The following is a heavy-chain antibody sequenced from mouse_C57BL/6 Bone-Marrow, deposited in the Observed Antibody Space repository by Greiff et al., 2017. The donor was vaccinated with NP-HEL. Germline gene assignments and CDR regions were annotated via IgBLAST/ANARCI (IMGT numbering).Heavy chain of an antibody. CDR3: ARGNYGSYYFDY. Sequence: QQPGQGLEWLGEIDPSDSYTNYNQMFKGKATLTVDTSSSTAYMQLSSMTSENSAVYYCARGNYGSYYFDYWGQGTTLTVSS. D-gene: IGHD1-1*01. CDR2: IDPSDSYT. J-gene: IGHJ2*01. V-gene: IGHV1-50*01.